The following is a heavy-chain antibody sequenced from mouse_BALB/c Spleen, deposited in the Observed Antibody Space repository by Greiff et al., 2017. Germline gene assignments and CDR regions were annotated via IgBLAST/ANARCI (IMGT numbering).Heavy chain of an antibody. CDR2: ISSGGSYT. V-gene: IGHV5-6*01. J-gene: IGHJ2*01. CDR3: ARREDGFDY. Sequence: EVQLVESGGDLVKPGGSLKLSCAASGFTFSSYGMSWVRQTPDKRLEWVATISSGGSYTYYPDSVKERFTISRDNAKNTLYLQMSSLKSEDTAMYYYARREDGFDYWGQGTTVTVSS. CDR1: GFTFSSYG.